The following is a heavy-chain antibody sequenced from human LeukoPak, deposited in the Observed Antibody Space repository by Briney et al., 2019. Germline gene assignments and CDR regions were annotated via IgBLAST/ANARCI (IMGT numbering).Heavy chain of an antibody. CDR2: IYHSGST. V-gene: IGHV4-4*02. D-gene: IGHD2-15*01. Sequence: PSETLSLTCAVSGGSISNDNWWSWVRQPPGKGLEWIGEIYHSGSTNFNPSLKSRVTISVDTSKNQVSLKLSTLTAADTAVYYCARSTKAACGDNFDYWGQGTLVTVSS. CDR3: ARSTKAACGDNFDY. CDR1: GGSISNDNW. J-gene: IGHJ4*02.